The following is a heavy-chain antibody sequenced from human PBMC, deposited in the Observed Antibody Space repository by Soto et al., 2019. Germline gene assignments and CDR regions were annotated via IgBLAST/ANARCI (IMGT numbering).Heavy chain of an antibody. Sequence: QVQLVQSGAEVKKPGSSVKVSCKASGGTFSSYAISWVRQAPGQGLEWMGGIIRIFGTADYAQKFQGRVTITADDSTSTAYMELGSLRSEDTAVYYCATPPAGYYYYGMDVWGQGTTVTVSS. J-gene: IGHJ6*02. CDR2: IIRIFGTA. V-gene: IGHV1-69*12. CDR1: GGTFSSYA. CDR3: ATPPAGYYYYGMDV.